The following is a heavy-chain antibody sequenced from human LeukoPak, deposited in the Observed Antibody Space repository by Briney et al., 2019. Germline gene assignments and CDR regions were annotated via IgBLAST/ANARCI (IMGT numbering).Heavy chain of an antibody. D-gene: IGHD6-19*01. CDR2: TYNSGST. V-gene: IGHV4-4*09. J-gene: IGHJ4*02. Sequence: IPSETLSLTGTVSGGSISSYYWSWIRQPPGMGLQWIGNTYNSGSTNYHPSLNGRVTISVDTSKNHFSLKLTSVTAADTAVYYCVHGKQWLAFDSWGQGILVTVSS. CDR1: GGSISSYY. CDR3: VHGKQWLAFDS.